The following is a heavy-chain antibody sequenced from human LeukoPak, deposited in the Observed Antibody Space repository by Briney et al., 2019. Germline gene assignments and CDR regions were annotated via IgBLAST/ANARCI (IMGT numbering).Heavy chain of an antibody. CDR2: ITTSGGAK. CDR1: GFTFSSYS. Sequence: GGSLRLSCAASGFTFSSYSMNWVRQAPGKGLEWISYITTSGGAKNYADSVKGRFTISRDNAENSLYLQMSSLRAEDTAVYYCARDRSSFSYAFDIWGQGTMVTVSS. V-gene: IGHV3-48*01. D-gene: IGHD6-6*01. J-gene: IGHJ3*02. CDR3: ARDRSSFSYAFDI.